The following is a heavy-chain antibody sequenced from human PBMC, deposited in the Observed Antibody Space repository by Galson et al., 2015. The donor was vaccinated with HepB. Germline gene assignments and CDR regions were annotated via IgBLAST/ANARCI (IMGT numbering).Heavy chain of an antibody. D-gene: IGHD6-19*01. CDR1: GFNFGNHA. CDR2: ISWNNGDI. V-gene: IGHV3-9*01. J-gene: IGHJ4*02. Sequence: SLRLSCAASGFNFGNHAMHWVRQAPGKGLEWVSGISWNNGDIGYADSVEGRFTISRDNAENSLYLQMNSLRVEDTALYYCAKGPGIAVAKRYFDYCGQGTLVTVSS. CDR3: AKGPGIAVAKRYFDY.